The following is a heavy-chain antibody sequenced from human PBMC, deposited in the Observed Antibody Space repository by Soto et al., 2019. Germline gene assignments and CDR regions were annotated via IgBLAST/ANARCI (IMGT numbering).Heavy chain of an antibody. Sequence: GALRLSCAASGFTFSSYAMSWVRQAPGKGLEWVSAISGSGGSTYYADSVKGRFTISRDNSKNTLYLQMNSLRAEDTAVYYCAKGDCSSTSCYVNPYYYYGMDVWGQGTTVTVSS. CDR3: AKGDCSSTSCYVNPYYYYGMDV. CDR2: ISGSGGST. D-gene: IGHD2-2*01. J-gene: IGHJ6*02. V-gene: IGHV3-23*01. CDR1: GFTFSSYA.